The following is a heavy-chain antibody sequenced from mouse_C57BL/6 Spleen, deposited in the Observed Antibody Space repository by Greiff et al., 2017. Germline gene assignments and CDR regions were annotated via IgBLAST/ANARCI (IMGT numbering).Heavy chain of an antibody. Sequence: VQLQQSGPELVKPGASVKISCKASGYAFSSSWMNWVKQRPGKGLEWIGRIYPGDGDTNYNGKFKGKATLTADKSSSTAYMQLSSLTSEDSAVYFCASHYYGSSYGDYWGQGTTLTVSS. CDR3: ASHYYGSSYGDY. V-gene: IGHV1-82*01. J-gene: IGHJ2*01. CDR2: IYPGDGDT. D-gene: IGHD1-1*01. CDR1: GYAFSSSW.